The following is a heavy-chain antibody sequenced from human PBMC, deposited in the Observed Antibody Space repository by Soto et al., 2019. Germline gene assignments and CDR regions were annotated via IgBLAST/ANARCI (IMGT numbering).Heavy chain of an antibody. CDR1: GGTFSSYS. V-gene: IGHV1-69*06. J-gene: IGHJ4*02. D-gene: IGHD1-26*01. Sequence: QVQLVQSGAEVKKPGSSVKVSCKASGGTFSSYSINWVRQAPGQGLEWMGEIIPIFGTANYAQKFQGRVTITGTNSPSTAYMELTSLRSEDTAVYSCARDGGRHSGGIDYWGQGTLVTVSS. CDR3: ARDGGRHSGGIDY. CDR2: IIPIFGTA.